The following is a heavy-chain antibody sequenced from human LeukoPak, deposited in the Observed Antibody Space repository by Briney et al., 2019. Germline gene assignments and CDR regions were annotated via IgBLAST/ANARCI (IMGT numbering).Heavy chain of an antibody. CDR3: ARPPGRAAAGMGYFDY. Sequence: SETLSLTCTVSGGSISSYYWSWIRQPAGKGLEWIGRIHTSGSTNYNPSLKSRVTMSVDTSKNQFSLKLSSVTAADTAVYYCARPPGRAAAGMGYFDYWGQGTLVTVSS. CDR1: GGSISSYY. D-gene: IGHD6-13*01. J-gene: IGHJ4*02. CDR2: IHTSGST. V-gene: IGHV4-4*07.